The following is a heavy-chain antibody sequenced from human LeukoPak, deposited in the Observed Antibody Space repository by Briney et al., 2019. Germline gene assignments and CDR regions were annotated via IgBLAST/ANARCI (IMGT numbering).Heavy chain of an antibody. V-gene: IGHV3-9*01. CDR1: GFTFDDYA. Sequence: GGSLRLSCAASGFTFDDYAMHWVRQAPGKGLEWVSGISWNSGSIGYADSVKGRFTISRDNAKNSLYLQMNSLRAEDTALYYCAKGGSPRVDYYMDVWGKGTTVTVSS. D-gene: IGHD2-15*01. CDR2: ISWNSGSI. J-gene: IGHJ6*03. CDR3: AKGGSPRVDYYMDV.